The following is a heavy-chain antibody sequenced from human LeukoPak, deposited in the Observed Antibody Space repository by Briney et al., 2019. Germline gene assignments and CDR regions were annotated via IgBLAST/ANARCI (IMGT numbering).Heavy chain of an antibody. CDR2: IYSGGST. D-gene: IGHD5-12*01. Sequence: GGSLRLSCAASGSTVSSNYMSWVRQAPGKGLEWVSVIYSGGSTYYADSVKGRFTISRDNSKNTLYLQMNSLRAEDTAVYYCARDEAPWDIVATIPYYGMDVWGQGTTVTVSS. J-gene: IGHJ6*02. V-gene: IGHV3-53*01. CDR3: ARDEAPWDIVATIPYYGMDV. CDR1: GSTVSSNY.